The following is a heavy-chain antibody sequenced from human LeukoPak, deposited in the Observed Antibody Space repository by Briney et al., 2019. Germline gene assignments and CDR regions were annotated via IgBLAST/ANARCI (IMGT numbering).Heavy chain of an antibody. CDR1: GFTFSTYA. CDR2: IWYDGSNK. Sequence: GGSLRLPCATSGFTFSTYAMHWVRQAPGEGLEWVAVIWYDGSNKYYADSVKGRFTISRDNAKNTLYLQMNRLRAEDTAVYYCAREGQTPSIRLYYFDSWGQGTLVTVSS. V-gene: IGHV3-33*01. J-gene: IGHJ4*02. CDR3: AREGQTPSIRLYYFDS. D-gene: IGHD4/OR15-4a*01.